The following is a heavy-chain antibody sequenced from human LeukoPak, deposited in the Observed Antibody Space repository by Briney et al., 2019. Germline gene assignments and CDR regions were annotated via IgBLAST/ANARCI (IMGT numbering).Heavy chain of an antibody. CDR2: IYYSGST. CDR3: ARGQRYYYDSSGPCYFDY. Sequence: SETLSLTCTVSGGSISSYYWSWIRQPPGKGLEWIGYIYYSGSTNYNPSLKSRVTISVDTSKNQSSLKLSSVTAADTAVYYCARGQRYYYDSSGPCYFDYWGQGTLVTVSS. D-gene: IGHD3-22*01. J-gene: IGHJ4*02. CDR1: GGSISSYY. V-gene: IGHV4-59*12.